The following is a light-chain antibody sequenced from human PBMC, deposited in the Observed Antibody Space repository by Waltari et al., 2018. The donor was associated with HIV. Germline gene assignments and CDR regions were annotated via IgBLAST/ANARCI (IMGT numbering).Light chain of an antibody. CDR1: QSISRS. J-gene: IGKJ2*01. CDR2: AAS. V-gene: IGKV1-39*01. CDR3: QQTYNTPHT. Sequence: DIQMTQSPSSLSASVGDRVTITCRASQSISRSLNWYQQKPGQAPKLLIYAASSLHGGFPSRFTASGSWTDFPRIISSLQPEDSATYYCQQTYNTPHTFGQGTKLEIK.